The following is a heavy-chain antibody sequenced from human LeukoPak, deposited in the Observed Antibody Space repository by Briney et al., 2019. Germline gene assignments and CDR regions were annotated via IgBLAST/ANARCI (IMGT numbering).Heavy chain of an antibody. J-gene: IGHJ3*02. Sequence: ASVKVSCKAPGYIFTGYYMHWVRQAPGQGLEWMGWINPNSGGTNYAQKFQGRVTMTRDTSISTAYMELSRLRSDDTAVYYCARNIGNDAFDIWGQGTMVTVSS. CDR3: ARNIGNDAFDI. D-gene: IGHD2/OR15-2a*01. V-gene: IGHV1-2*02. CDR2: INPNSGGT. CDR1: GYIFTGYY.